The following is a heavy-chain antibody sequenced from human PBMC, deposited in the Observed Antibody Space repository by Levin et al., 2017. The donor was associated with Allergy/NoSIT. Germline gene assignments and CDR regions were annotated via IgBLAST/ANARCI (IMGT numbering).Heavy chain of an antibody. J-gene: IGHJ4*02. Sequence: RGSLRLSCAASGFTFNSYAMRWVRQAPGKGLEWVAAIGGSGGDTYYADSVKGRFTISRDNSKNTLYLQMNSLRAEDTAVYFCARARGTNSDYWGQGTLVTVSS. V-gene: IGHV3-23*01. CDR2: IGGSGGDT. D-gene: IGHD2-15*01. CDR3: ARARGTNSDY. CDR1: GFTFNSYA.